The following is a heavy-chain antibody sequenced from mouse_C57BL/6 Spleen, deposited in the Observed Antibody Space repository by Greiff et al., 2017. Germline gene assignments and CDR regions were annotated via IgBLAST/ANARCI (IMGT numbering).Heavy chain of an antibody. CDR1: GFSLTSYA. D-gene: IGHD2-5*01. Sequence: VHLVESGPGLVAPSQSLSITCTVSGFSLTSYAISWVRQPPGKGLAWLGVIWTGGGTNYNSALKYRLSISKDNSKSQVFLKMNSLQTDDTARYYCSRAYSNYNAMDDWGQGTSVTVST. V-gene: IGHV2-9-1*01. CDR2: IWTGGGT. CDR3: SRAYSNYNAMDD. J-gene: IGHJ4*01.